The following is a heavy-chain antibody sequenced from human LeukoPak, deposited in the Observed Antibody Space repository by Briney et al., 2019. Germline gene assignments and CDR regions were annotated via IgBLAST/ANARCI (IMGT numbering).Heavy chain of an antibody. CDR3: ARDRALPCGSNSCYAGYYYAMDV. D-gene: IGHD2-2*01. V-gene: IGHV3-74*01. J-gene: IGHJ6*02. CDR1: GFTFSSYW. Sequence: PGGSLRLSCAATGFTFSSYWMHWVRQAPGKGLVWVSRISGDGSSTSYADSVKGRFTISRDNAKNTLYLQVDTLRVEDTAVYYCARDRALPCGSNSCYAGYYYAMDVWGQGTTVTVSS. CDR2: ISGDGSST.